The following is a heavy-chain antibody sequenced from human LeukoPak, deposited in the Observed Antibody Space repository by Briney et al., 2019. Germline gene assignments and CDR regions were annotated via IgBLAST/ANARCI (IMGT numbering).Heavy chain of an antibody. V-gene: IGHV4-59*01. Sequence: SETLSLTCTVSGGSISSYYWSWIRQPPGKGLEWIGYIYYSGSTNYNSSLKSRVTISVDTSKNQFSLKLSSVTAADTAVYYCARDSSTPLNYYGMDVWGQGTTVTVSS. CDR1: GGSISSYY. CDR2: IYYSGST. J-gene: IGHJ6*02. CDR3: ARDSSTPLNYYGMDV. D-gene: IGHD2-2*01.